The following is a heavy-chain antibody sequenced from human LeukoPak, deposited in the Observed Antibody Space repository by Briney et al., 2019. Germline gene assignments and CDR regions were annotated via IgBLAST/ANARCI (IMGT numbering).Heavy chain of an antibody. Sequence: SETLSLTCDVSGGSCDDYYCSWICQPPGKGLEWIGEIHPHGIFYYNSSLMSRVTISIDTSKSQFSLRLTSVTAADTAFYYCARGRDRSKAGDLWGQGSLVTVSS. CDR1: GGSCDDYY. CDR2: IHPHGIF. V-gene: IGHV4-34*01. D-gene: IGHD5-24*01. CDR3: ARGRDRSKAGDL. J-gene: IGHJ5*02.